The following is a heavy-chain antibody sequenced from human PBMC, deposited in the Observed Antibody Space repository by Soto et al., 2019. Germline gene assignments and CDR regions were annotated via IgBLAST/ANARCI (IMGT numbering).Heavy chain of an antibody. V-gene: IGHV4-34*01. CDR2: INHSGST. J-gene: IGHJ5*02. D-gene: IGHD4-4*01. CDR1: GGSFSGYY. Sequence: SETLSLTCAVYGGSFSGYYWSWIRQPPGKGLEWIGEINHSGSTDYNPSLKSRVTISVDTSKNQFSLKLSSVTAADTAVYYCAREVATTVRNWFDTWGQGTLVTVSS. CDR3: AREVATTVRNWFDT.